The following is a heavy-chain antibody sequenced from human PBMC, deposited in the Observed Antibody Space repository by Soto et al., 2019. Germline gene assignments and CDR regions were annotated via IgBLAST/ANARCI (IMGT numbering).Heavy chain of an antibody. V-gene: IGHV4-34*01. D-gene: IGHD6-13*01. CDR1: CGSFSGYY. CDR2: INHSGST. J-gene: IGHJ4*02. Sequence: SETLSLTCAVYCGSFSGYYWSWIRQPPGKGLEWIGEINHSGSTNYNPSLKSRVTISVDTSKNQFSLKLSSVTAADTAVYYCASSPNSPAYSSSWYTDYWGQGTLVPVSS. CDR3: ASSPNSPAYSSSWYTDY.